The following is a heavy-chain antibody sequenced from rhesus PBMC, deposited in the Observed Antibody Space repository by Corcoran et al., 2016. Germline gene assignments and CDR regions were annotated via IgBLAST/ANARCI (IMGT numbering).Heavy chain of an antibody. CDR2: INGNSVST. V-gene: IGHV4-80*01. D-gene: IGHD5-24*01. Sequence: QVQLQESGPGLVKPSETLSLTCAVSGGSFSSYWWSWIRQPPGKGVEWIGEINGNSVSTNYNPSLKGRVTISKDASKNQFSLKLSSVTAAYTAVYYCARRPSGYYFDYWGQGVLVTVSS. CDR1: GGSFSSYW. J-gene: IGHJ4*01. CDR3: ARRPSGYYFDY.